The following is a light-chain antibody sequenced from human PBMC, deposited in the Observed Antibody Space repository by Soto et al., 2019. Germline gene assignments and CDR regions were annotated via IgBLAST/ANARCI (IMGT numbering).Light chain of an antibody. CDR2: EVS. CDR3: SSYAGSNILV. V-gene: IGLV2-8*01. Sequence: QSVLTQPPSPSGSPGQSVTIPCTGTSSDVGGYDYVSWYQQHPGKAPKLMIFEVSKRPSGVPDRFSGSKSGNTASLTVSGLQAEDEADYYCSSYAGSNILVFGGGTKVTVL. J-gene: IGLJ2*01. CDR1: SSDVGGYDY.